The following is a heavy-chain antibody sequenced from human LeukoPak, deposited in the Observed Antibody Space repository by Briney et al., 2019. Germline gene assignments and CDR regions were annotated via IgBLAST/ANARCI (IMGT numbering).Heavy chain of an antibody. D-gene: IGHD3-3*01. CDR1: GFTFSSYA. V-gene: IGHV3-64D*06. J-gene: IGHJ4*02. Sequence: PGGSLRLSCSASGFTFSSYAMHWVRQALGKGLEYVSTISSNGGSTYYADSVKGRFTISRDNSKNTLYLQMSSLRAEDTAVYYCVKDPSKYYDFWSGYSHPVYWGQGTLVTVSS. CDR2: ISSNGGST. CDR3: VKDPSKYYDFWSGYSHPVY.